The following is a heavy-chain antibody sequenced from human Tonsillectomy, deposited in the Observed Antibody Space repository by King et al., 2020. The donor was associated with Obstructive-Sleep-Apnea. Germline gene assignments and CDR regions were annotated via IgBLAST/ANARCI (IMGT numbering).Heavy chain of an antibody. V-gene: IGHV1-8*01. CDR3: ARGYVRQPLVLNY. Sequence: VQLVQSGAEVKKPGASVKVSCKASGYTFTNYDINWVRQATGQGLEWMGWMNPNSGNRGYAQKFQGRVTMTRNTSINTAYMELSSLRSEDTAVYYCARGYVRQPLVLNYWGQGTLVTVSS. CDR1: GYTFTNYD. CDR2: MNPNSGNR. D-gene: IGHD6-13*01. J-gene: IGHJ4*02.